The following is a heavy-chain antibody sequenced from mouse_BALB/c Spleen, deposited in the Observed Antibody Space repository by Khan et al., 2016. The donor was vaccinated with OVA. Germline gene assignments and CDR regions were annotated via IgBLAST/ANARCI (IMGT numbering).Heavy chain of an antibody. Sequence: QVQLKESGPGLVAPSQSLSLTCTVSGFSLTDYAVSWIRQPLGKGLQWLGVFWAGGSKSYNSVSKSSLSISKDNSKSQVFFKVNNLQTDDTAMYYYAEDSHYYGMDYWGQGTTVTVSS. CDR3: AEDSHYYGMDY. V-gene: IGHV2-6-5*01. CDR1: GFSLTDYA. J-gene: IGHJ4*01. CDR2: FWAGGSK.